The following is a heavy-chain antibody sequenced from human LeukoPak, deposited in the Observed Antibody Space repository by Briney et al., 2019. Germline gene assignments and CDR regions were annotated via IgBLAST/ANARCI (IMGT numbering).Heavy chain of an antibody. CDR1: GFTFSSYG. J-gene: IGHJ3*02. Sequence: PGGSLRLSCAASGFTFSSYGMHWVRQAPGKGLEWVAFIRYDGSNKYYADSVKGRFTISRDNSKNTLYLQMNSLRAEDTAVYYCAKVIEWTLRDAFDIWGQGTMVTVSS. V-gene: IGHV3-30*02. CDR2: IRYDGSNK. CDR3: AKVIEWTLRDAFDI. D-gene: IGHD5-12*01.